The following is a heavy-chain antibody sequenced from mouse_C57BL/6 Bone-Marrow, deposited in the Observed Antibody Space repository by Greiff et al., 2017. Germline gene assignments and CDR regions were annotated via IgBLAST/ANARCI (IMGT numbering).Heavy chain of an antibody. CDR2: IRSKSSNYAT. Sequence: EVHLVESGGGLVQPKGSLKLSCAASGFTFNTYAMHWVRQAPGKGVEWVARIRSKSSNYATYYADTVKDRFTISRDDSQSMLYLQMNNLKTEDTAMYYCVRGGAPYYSRAWFAYWGQGTLVTVSA. CDR3: VRGGAPYYSRAWFAY. CDR1: GFTFNTYA. V-gene: IGHV10-3*01. J-gene: IGHJ3*01. D-gene: IGHD2-5*01.